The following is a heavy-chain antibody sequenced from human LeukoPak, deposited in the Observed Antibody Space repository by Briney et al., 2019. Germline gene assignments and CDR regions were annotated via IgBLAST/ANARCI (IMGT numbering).Heavy chain of an antibody. Sequence: PGGSLRLSCAASGFTFSNYATTWVRQAAGKGLEWVSTISSSSGSIYYADSVKGRFTISRDNSKNTLYLQMNSLRAEDTAVYYCAKVKDFWSGCYLYDYWGQGTLVTVSS. CDR2: ISSSSGSI. V-gene: IGHV3-23*01. J-gene: IGHJ4*02. CDR1: GFTFSNYA. D-gene: IGHD3-3*01. CDR3: AKVKDFWSGCYLYDY.